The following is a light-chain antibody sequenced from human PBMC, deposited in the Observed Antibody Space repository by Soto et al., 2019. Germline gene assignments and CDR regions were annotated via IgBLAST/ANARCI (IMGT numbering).Light chain of an antibody. V-gene: IGLV2-11*01. CDR3: KSYAGSNTYV. J-gene: IGLJ1*01. CDR2: NVN. Sequence: QSALIQPPSVSGSPGQSVTISCTGTSSDVGSYDYVSWYQQYPGTVPKPMIYNVNTQPSGVPDRFSGSKSGNTASMTISGLQAEDEADYFCKSYAGSNTYVFGSGTKVTVL. CDR1: SSDVGSYDY.